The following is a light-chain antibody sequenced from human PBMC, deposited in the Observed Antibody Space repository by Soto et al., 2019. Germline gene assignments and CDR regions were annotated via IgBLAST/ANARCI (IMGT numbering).Light chain of an antibody. V-gene: IGLV2-14*01. Sequence: QSALTQPASVSGSPGQSITISCTGTSRDVGGYNYVSWYQQHPGKAPKLMIFEVSNRPSGVSNRFSASKSGNTASLTISGLQAEDEADYYCSSYTSSSASVVFGGGTKLTVL. J-gene: IGLJ2*01. CDR1: SRDVGGYNY. CDR2: EVS. CDR3: SSYTSSSASVV.